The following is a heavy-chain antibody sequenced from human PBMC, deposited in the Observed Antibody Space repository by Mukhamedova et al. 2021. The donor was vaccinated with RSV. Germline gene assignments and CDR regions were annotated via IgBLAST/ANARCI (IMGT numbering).Heavy chain of an antibody. V-gene: IGHV4-34*01. Sequence: IRQPPGKGLEWIGEINHSGSTNYNPSLKSRVTISVDTSKNQFSLKLSSATAAHTAVYYCARGYYCGQGTLVTLSS. J-gene: IGHJ4*02. CDR3: ARGYY. CDR2: INHSGST.